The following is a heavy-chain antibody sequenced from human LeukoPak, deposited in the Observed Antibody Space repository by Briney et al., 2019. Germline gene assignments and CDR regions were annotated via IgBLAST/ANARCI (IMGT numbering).Heavy chain of an antibody. CDR2: INHSGST. CDR1: SGSFSDHY. CDR3: AKTPYYGSGSYTLPWFDP. V-gene: IGHV4-34*01. J-gene: IGHJ5*02. D-gene: IGHD3-10*01. Sequence: SETLSLTCAVYSGSFSDHYWAWIRQPPGKGLEWIGEINHSGSTNYNPSLKSRVTISVDTSKNQFSLKLSSVTAADTAVYYCAKTPYYGSGSYTLPWFDPWGQGTLVTVSS.